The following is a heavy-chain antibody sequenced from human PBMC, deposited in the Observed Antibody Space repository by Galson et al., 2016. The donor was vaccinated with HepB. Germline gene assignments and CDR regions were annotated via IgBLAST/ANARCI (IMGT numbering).Heavy chain of an antibody. CDR3: ARGVTGTPYFDC. CDR1: GGSISSYF. D-gene: IGHD2-21*02. V-gene: IGHV4-59*01. CDR2: IYKSGST. Sequence: SETLSLTCNVSGGSISSYFWSWIRQPPGKGLEWIGYIYKSGSTNYSPSLKSRVTVSVDTSKNQFSLQLRSVTAADTAVYCCARGVTGTPYFDCWGQGALVPVSS. J-gene: IGHJ4*02.